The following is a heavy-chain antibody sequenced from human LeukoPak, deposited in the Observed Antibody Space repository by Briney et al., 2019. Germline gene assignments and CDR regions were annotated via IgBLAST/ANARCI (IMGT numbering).Heavy chain of an antibody. CDR1: GYSFTSYW. J-gene: IGHJ4*02. Sequence: GESLKISCKGSGYSFTSYWIGWVRQMPGKGLEWMGIIHPGDSDTRYSPSFQGQVTISADKSISTAYLQWSSLKASDTAMYYCARPGGDGYNPYRIDYWGQGTLVTVSS. V-gene: IGHV5-51*01. CDR3: ARPGGDGYNPYRIDY. D-gene: IGHD5-24*01. CDR2: IHPGDSDT.